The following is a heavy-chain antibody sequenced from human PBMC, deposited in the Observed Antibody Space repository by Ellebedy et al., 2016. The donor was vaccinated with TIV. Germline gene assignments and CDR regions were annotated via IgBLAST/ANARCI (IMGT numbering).Heavy chain of an antibody. CDR2: ISGSGGST. CDR3: ARDYGDY. CDR1: GFTFSSYA. J-gene: IGHJ4*02. Sequence: GESLKISCAASGFTFSSYAMSWVRQAPGKGLEWVSAISGSGGSTYYADSVKGRFTISRDNSKNTLYLQMNSLRADDTAVYYCARDYGDYWGQGTLVTVSS. V-gene: IGHV3-23*01. D-gene: IGHD3-10*01.